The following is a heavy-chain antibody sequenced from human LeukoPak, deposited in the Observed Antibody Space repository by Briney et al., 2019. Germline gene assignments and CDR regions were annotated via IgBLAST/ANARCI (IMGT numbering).Heavy chain of an antibody. D-gene: IGHD3-3*01. J-gene: IGHJ6*03. CDR2: IYTSGST. Sequence: SETLSLTCTVSGGSISSYHWSWIRQSAGKGLEWIRRIYTSGSTNYNPSLKSRVTMSVDTSKNQFSLKLSSVTAADTAVYYCARDQGGVDFWSGYFSGYMDVWGKGTTVTVSS. CDR3: ARDQGGVDFWSGYFSGYMDV. CDR1: GGSISSYH. V-gene: IGHV4-4*07.